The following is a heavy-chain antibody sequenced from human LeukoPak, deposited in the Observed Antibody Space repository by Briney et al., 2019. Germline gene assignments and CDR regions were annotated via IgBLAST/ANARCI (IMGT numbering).Heavy chain of an antibody. D-gene: IGHD2-15*01. CDR2: IRSKNYGGTL. CDR3: ARGALDITFRHAFDI. Sequence: PGGSLRLSCTTSGFTFDDFSMSWARQAPGKGMEWVGFIRSKNYGGTLEYAASVRGRFTISRDDSKNIGYLQMNSLKTEDTAVYYCARGALDITFRHAFDIWGQGTMVTVSS. J-gene: IGHJ3*02. V-gene: IGHV3-49*04. CDR1: GFTFDDFS.